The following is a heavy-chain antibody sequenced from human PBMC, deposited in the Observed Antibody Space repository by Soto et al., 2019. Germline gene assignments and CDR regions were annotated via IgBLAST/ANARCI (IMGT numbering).Heavy chain of an antibody. D-gene: IGHD2-15*01. Sequence: VSVKLSSKESGFTLTSYSMHSPHQAPRQGLEWMGIINPSGGSTSYAQKFQGRVTMTRDTSTSTVYMELSNLRSEDTAVYYRARGEKDIFVVVAANLVFPNWFDPWGQGTLVTVSS. J-gene: IGHJ5*02. CDR2: INPSGGST. CDR1: GFTLTSYS. V-gene: IGHV1-46*03. CDR3: ARGEKDIFVVVAANLVFPNWFDP.